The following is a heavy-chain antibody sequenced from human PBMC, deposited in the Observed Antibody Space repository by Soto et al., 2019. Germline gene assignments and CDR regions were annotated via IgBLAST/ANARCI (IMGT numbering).Heavy chain of an antibody. CDR2: VYYSGST. Sequence: SGTLARTCTLSVCSRRASDCGGILQPPVKGLEWIGYVYYSGSTIYNPSLGSRVTISADTSKNQFSMRVTSVTAADKAIYYCAKYRTTEDDGYTLDFWGPGHMVTLSS. V-gene: IGHV4-59*01. J-gene: IGHJ4*02. CDR1: VCSRRASD. CDR3: AKYRTTEDDGYTLDF. D-gene: IGHD5-12*01.